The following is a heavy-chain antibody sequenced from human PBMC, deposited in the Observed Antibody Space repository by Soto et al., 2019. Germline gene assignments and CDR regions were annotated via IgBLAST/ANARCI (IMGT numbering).Heavy chain of an antibody. D-gene: IGHD3-10*01. Sequence: QVQLVQSGAEVKKPGASVKVSCKASGYTFTSYGISWVRQAPGQGLEWMGWISAYNGNTNYAQKLQGRVTMTTDTSTSTAYMELRSLRSDDTAVYYCARTGGSGSYYFRVDWDWFDPWGQGTLVTVSS. CDR3: ARTGGSGSYYFRVDWDWFDP. V-gene: IGHV1-18*01. J-gene: IGHJ5*02. CDR2: ISAYNGNT. CDR1: GYTFTSYG.